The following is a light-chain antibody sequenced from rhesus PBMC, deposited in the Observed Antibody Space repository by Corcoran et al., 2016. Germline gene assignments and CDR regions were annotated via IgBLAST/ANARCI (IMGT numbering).Light chain of an antibody. V-gene: IGKV3S9*01. CDR1: QSGSSY. CDR2: GAS. Sequence: EIVMTQSPATLSLSPGERATLSGRASQSGSSYGAWYQQKPGQAPRLLSYGASTRATGIPARFSGSGSGTDFPLIISSLAPEDVRVYYCQQSNHWNSFGQGTKVEIK. J-gene: IGKJ2*01. CDR3: QQSNHWNS.